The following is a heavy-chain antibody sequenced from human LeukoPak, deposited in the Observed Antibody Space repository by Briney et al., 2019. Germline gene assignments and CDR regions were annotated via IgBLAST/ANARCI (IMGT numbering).Heavy chain of an antibody. Sequence: GGSLGLSCAASGFTFSTCSMKWDRQAPGKALEWVSSISGSSYHIYYADSVKGRFTISRDNANNLLYLQMNSLRAEDTAVYYCASGTIVGARGADNWGQGTLVTVSS. CDR1: GFTFSTCS. J-gene: IGHJ4*02. CDR2: ISGSSYHI. D-gene: IGHD1-26*01. CDR3: ASGTIVGARGADN. V-gene: IGHV3-21*01.